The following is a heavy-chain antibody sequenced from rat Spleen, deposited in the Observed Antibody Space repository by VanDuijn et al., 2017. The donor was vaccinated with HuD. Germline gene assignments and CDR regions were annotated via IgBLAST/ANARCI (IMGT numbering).Heavy chain of an antibody. CDR3: ARHGLGAWYFDY. CDR2: IDTRGRNT. D-gene: IGHD5-1*01. CDR1: GFTFGSFP. V-gene: IGHV5-46*01. J-gene: IGHJ2*01. Sequence: EVQLVESGGGLVQPGRSMRLSCEGSGFTFGSFPMAWVRQAPTKGLEWVATIDTRGRNTYYGDSVKGRFTISRDNTKSTLYLQMNSLRSEDTATYYCARHGLGAWYFDYWGQGVMVTVSS.